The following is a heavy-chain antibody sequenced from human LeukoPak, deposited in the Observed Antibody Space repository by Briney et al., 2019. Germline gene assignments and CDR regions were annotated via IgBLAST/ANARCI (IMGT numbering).Heavy chain of an antibody. V-gene: IGHV4-39*01. Sequence: PSETLSLTRTVSGGSISSSSYYWGWIRQPPGKGLEWIGSIYYSGSTYYNPSLKSRVTISVDTSKNQFSLKLSSVTAADTAVYYCARRDGGFGELDYWGQGTLVTVSS. D-gene: IGHD3-10*01. J-gene: IGHJ4*02. CDR1: GGSISSSSYY. CDR3: ARRDGGFGELDY. CDR2: IYYSGST.